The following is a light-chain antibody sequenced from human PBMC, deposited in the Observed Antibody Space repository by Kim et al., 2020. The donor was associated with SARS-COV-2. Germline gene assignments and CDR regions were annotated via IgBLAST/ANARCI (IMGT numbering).Light chain of an antibody. J-gene: IGKJ4*01. Sequence: PPGERAPLSGRASQSVSSYLAWYQQNPGQAPRLLIYDASNRATGIPARFSGSGSGTDFTLTISSLEAEDFAIYYCQQRSNWPLTFGGGTKVDIK. CDR2: DAS. CDR1: QSVSSY. V-gene: IGKV3-11*01. CDR3: QQRSNWPLT.